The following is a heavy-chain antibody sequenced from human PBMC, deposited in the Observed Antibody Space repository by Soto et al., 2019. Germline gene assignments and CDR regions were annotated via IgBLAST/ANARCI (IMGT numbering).Heavy chain of an antibody. V-gene: IGHV6-1*01. CDR1: GDSVSGNSAA. CDR2: TYYRSKWYN. Sequence: SPTLSLTCALSGDSVSGNSAAWNWIRQSPSRGLEWLGRTYYRSKWYNDYAVSVKSRITMNPDTSKNQFSLQLNSVTPEDTAVYYCATDRAGDTSSQNDAFDIWGQGTMVTVSS. D-gene: IGHD7-27*01. J-gene: IGHJ3*02. CDR3: ATDRAGDTSSQNDAFDI.